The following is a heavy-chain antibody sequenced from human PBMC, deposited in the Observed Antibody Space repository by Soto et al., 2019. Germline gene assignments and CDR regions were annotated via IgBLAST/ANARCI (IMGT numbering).Heavy chain of an antibody. CDR1: GGSISSYY. CDR2: IYYSGVT. Sequence: QVQLQESGPGLVKPSETLSLTCTVSGGSISSYYWSWIRQPPGKGLEWIGYIYYSGVTNYNPSLTSRVTISVDTSKNQFSLKLSSVTAADTAVYYCARYKSNYYYGMYVWGQGTTVTVSS. V-gene: IGHV4-59*01. D-gene: IGHD1-20*01. CDR3: ARYKSNYYYGMYV. J-gene: IGHJ6*02.